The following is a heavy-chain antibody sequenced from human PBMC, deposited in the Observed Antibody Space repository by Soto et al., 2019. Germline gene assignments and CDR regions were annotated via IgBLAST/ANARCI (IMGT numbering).Heavy chain of an antibody. CDR3: ARAQSGDDPAYGMDV. Sequence: VASVKVSCKASGYTFTSCYMHWVRQAPGQGLAWMGIINPSDGSTSFAQKFQGRVTMTRDTSTSTVYMELSSLRSDDTAVYYCARAQSGDDPAYGMDVWGQGTTVTVSS. CDR2: INPSDGST. D-gene: IGHD1-1*01. J-gene: IGHJ6*02. CDR1: GYTFTSCY. V-gene: IGHV1-46*01.